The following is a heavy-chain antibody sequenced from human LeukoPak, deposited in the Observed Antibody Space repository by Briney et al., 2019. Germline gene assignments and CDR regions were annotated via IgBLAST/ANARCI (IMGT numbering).Heavy chain of an antibody. V-gene: IGHV1-18*01. D-gene: IGHD3-3*01. CDR1: GYTFTSYG. CDR2: ISAYNGST. J-gene: IGHJ5*02. Sequence: GASVKVSCKASGYTFTSYGISWVRQAPGQGLEWMGWISAYNGSTNYAQKLQGRVTMTTDTSTSTAYMELRSLRPDDTAVYYCARDGYDFWSGYYTGNDYNWFDPWGQGTLVTVPS. CDR3: ARDGYDFWSGYYTGNDYNWFDP.